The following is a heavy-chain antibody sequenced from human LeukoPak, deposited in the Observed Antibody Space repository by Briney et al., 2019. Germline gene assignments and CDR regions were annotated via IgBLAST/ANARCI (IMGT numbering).Heavy chain of an antibody. CDR2: THSDGSTT. Sequence: GGSLRLSCAVSGITVSKYWMHWVRQVPGKGLVWVSRTHSDGSTTDYADSVKGRFTITRDSAKNTLYLEMNSLRVEDTAVYYCTRDANHYGGMDVWGQGTTVTVSS. V-gene: IGHV3-74*01. CDR1: GITVSKYW. J-gene: IGHJ6*02. CDR3: TRDANHYGGMDV.